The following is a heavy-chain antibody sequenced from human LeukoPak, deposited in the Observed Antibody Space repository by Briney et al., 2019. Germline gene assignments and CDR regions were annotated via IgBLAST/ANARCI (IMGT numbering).Heavy chain of an antibody. CDR1: GGSISSSNW. J-gene: IGHJ4*02. CDR2: IYHSGST. Sequence: SGTLSLTCAVSGGSISSSNWWSWVRQPPGKGLEWIGEIYHSGSTNYNPSLKSRVTISVDKSKNQFSLKLSSVTAADTAVYYCARVGRFLEWLSPIFDYWGQGTLVTVSS. V-gene: IGHV4-4*02. CDR3: ARVGRFLEWLSPIFDY. D-gene: IGHD3-3*01.